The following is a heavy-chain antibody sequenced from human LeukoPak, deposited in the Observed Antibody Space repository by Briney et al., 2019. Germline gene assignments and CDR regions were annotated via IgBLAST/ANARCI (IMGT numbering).Heavy chain of an antibody. V-gene: IGHV3-64*01. J-gene: IGHJ4*02. CDR3: ARGVGYSYGDY. CDR1: GFTFSSYA. D-gene: IGHD5-18*01. CDR2: ISSNGGST. Sequence: GGSLRLSCAASGFTFSSYAMHWVRQAPGKGLEYVSAISSNGGSTYYANSVKGRFTISRDNSKNTLYLQMGSLRAEDMAVYYCARGVGYSYGDYWGQGTLVTVSS.